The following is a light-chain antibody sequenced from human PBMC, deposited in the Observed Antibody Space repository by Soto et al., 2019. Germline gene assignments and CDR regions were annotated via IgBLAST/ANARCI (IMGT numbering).Light chain of an antibody. CDR2: WAS. CDR1: QSVLYSSNNKNY. V-gene: IGKV4-1*01. CDR3: QQYYSAPFT. Sequence: DIVMTQSPDSLAVSPGERATINCKSSQSVLYSSNNKNYLAWYQQKPGQPPKLLIYWASTRESGVPDRFSGSESGTDFPLTISSLQAEDVAVYYCQQYYSAPFTFGPGTKVDIK. J-gene: IGKJ3*01.